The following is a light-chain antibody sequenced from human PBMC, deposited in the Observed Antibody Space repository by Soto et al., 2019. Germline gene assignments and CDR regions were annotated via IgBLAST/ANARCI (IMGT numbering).Light chain of an antibody. J-gene: IGKJ1*01. V-gene: IGKV4-1*01. Sequence: DLDLTPSPVSLAVSMGESSTINCKSSQSILYSSNNKNYLTWYQQKPGKAPKMLIYWASTLQCGVPARFSGSGSGTEFTLTINSLQAEDFAPYSCQHGHSPPRTFGQGTKVDIK. CDR1: QSILYSSNNKNY. CDR3: QHGHSPPRT. CDR2: WAS.